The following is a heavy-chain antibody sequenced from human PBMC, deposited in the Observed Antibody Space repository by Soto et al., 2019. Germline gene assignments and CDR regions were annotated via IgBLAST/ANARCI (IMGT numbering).Heavy chain of an antibody. V-gene: IGHV3-13*01. CDR2: IGTAGDT. CDR1: GFTFSGYD. D-gene: IGHD6-13*01. CDR3: ARTRIAAAAWYYFDY. J-gene: IGHJ4*02. Sequence: GGSLRLSCAASGFTFSGYDMHWVRQATGKGLEWVSAIGTAGDTYYPGSVKGRFTISRENAKNSLYLQMNSLRAGDTAVYYCARTRIAAAAWYYFDYWGQGTLVTVSS.